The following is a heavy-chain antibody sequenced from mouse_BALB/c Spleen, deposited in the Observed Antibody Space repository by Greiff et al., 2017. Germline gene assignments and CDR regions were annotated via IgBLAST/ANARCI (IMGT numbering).Heavy chain of an antibody. CDR3: ARMGYFDY. J-gene: IGHJ2*01. V-gene: IGHV14-3*02. Sequence: VHVKQSGAELVKPGASVKLSCTASGFNIKDTYMHWVKQRPEQGLEWIGRIDPANGNTKYDPKFQGKATITADTSSNTAYLQLSSLTSEDTAVYYCARMGYFDYWGQGTTLTVSS. D-gene: IGHD4-1*01. CDR1: GFNIKDTY. CDR2: IDPANGNT.